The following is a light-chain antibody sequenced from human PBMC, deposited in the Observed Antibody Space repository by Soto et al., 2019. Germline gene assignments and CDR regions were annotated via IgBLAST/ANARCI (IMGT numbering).Light chain of an antibody. CDR2: KAS. CDR3: KQYNDNWT. V-gene: IGKV1-5*03. Sequence: DIQMTQSPSTLSASVGDRVTITCRASQSISSWLAWYQQKPGQAPKLLIYKASTLQSGVPSRFSGSGSGTEFTLAISSLQTDDSATYYCKQYNDNWTFGQGTKVDIK. CDR1: QSISSW. J-gene: IGKJ1*01.